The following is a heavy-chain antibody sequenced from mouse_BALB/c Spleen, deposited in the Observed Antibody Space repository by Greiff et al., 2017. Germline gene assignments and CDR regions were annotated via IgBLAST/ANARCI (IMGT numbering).Heavy chain of an antibody. D-gene: IGHD2-3*01. V-gene: IGHV5-17*02. Sequence: EVKVEESGGGLVQPGGSRKLSCAASGFTFSSFGMHWVRQAPEKGLEWVAYISSGSSTIYYADTVKGRFTISRDNPKNTLFLQMTSLRSEDTAMYYCARDGSYAMDYWGQGTSVTVSS. CDR3: ARDGSYAMDY. J-gene: IGHJ4*01. CDR1: GFTFSSFG. CDR2: ISSGSSTI.